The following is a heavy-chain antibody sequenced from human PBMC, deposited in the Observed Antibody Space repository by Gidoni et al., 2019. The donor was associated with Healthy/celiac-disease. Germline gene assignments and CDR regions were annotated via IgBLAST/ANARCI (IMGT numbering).Heavy chain of an antibody. CDR2: IRSKANSNAT. V-gene: IGHV3-73*02. CDR1: GFTFSGAA. J-gene: IGHJ3*02. Sequence: EVQLVESGGGLVQPGGSVKLHCAASGFTFSGAAMHWVRQDSGKGRQWVVGIRSKANSNATAYAVSVKGRFTISRDDSKNTAYLQMNSLKTEDTAVYDCHVTGEIGDAFDIWGQGTMVTVSS. CDR3: HVTGEIGDAFDI. D-gene: IGHD7-27*01.